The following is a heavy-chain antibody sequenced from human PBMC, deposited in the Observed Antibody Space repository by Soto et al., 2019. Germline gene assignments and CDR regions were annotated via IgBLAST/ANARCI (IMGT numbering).Heavy chain of an antibody. CDR3: AKDPILTPPPSSDP. V-gene: IGHV3-23*01. J-gene: IGHJ5*02. Sequence: SGGSLRLSCAASGFSFSRYLMTWVRQTPGQGLEWVSSISGRGDATYYADSVKGRFTISRDNSKNTLFLQMNSLGADDTAVYYCAKDPILTPPPSSDPCGQGTLVTVSS. D-gene: IGHD3-9*01. CDR2: ISGRGDAT. CDR1: GFSFSRYL.